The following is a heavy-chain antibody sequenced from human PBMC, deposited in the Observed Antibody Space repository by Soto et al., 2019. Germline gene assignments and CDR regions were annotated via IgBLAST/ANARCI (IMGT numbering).Heavy chain of an antibody. D-gene: IGHD5-12*01. J-gene: IGHJ4*02. CDR2: INSDGSST. Sequence: EEHLVQSGGGLVQPGGSLRLSCAASGFPFSTYWMHWVRKVPGQGLVWVSRINSDGSSTIYADFVKGRFTISRDNAKNTLYLQMNSLRVDDTAIYYCAGGYQDWGQGALVTVSS. CDR1: GFPFSTYW. V-gene: IGHV3-74*01. CDR3: AGGYQD.